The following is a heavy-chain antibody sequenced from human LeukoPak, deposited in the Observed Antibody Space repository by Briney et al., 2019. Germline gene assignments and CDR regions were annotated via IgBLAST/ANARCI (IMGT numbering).Heavy chain of an antibody. CDR3: ARDNFVAAAGFNWFDP. CDR1: GGTFSSYA. V-gene: IGHV1-69*13. Sequence: SVKVSCKASGGTFSSYAISWVRQAPGQGLEWMGGIIPIFGTANYAQKFQGRVTITADESTSTAYMELSSLRSEDTAVYYCARDNFVAAAGFNWFDPWGQGTLVTVSS. D-gene: IGHD6-13*01. CDR2: IIPIFGTA. J-gene: IGHJ5*02.